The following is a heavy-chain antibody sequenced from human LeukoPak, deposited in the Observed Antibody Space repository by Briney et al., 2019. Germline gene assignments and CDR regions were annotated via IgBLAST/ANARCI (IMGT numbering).Heavy chain of an antibody. Sequence: SETLSLTCTVSGGSISSSSYYWGRIRQPAGKGLEWIGSIYYSGSTYYNPSLKSRVTISVDTSKNQFSLKLSSVTAADTAVYYCARLSGYGAFDIWGQGRMVTVSS. J-gene: IGHJ3*02. CDR1: GGSISSSSYY. CDR2: IYYSGST. D-gene: IGHD5-12*01. CDR3: ARLSGYGAFDI. V-gene: IGHV4-39*07.